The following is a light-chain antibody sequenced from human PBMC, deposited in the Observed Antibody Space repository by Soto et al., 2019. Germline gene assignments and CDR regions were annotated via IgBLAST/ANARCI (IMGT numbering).Light chain of an antibody. CDR3: QQYGSSSWT. CDR2: GAS. J-gene: IGKJ1*01. V-gene: IGKV3-20*01. Sequence: EIVLTQSPGTLSLSPGESATLSCRASQSVNSRYLAWYQQKPGQAPRLLIYGASSRATGIPDRFSGSGSGTDFTLTISRLEPEDFAVYYCQQYGSSSWTLGQGTKVEIK. CDR1: QSVNSRY.